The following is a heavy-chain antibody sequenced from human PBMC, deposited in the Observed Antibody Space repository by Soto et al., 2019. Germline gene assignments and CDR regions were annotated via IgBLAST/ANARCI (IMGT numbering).Heavy chain of an antibody. J-gene: IGHJ6*02. CDR2: ISYDGSNK. CDR1: GFTFSSYA. V-gene: IGHV3-30-3*01. Sequence: PGGSLRLSCAASGFTFSSYAMHRVRQAPGKGLEWVAVISYDGSNKYYADSVKGRFTISRDNSKNTLYLQMNSLRAEDTAVYYCARDLGMGYYYGMDVWGQGTTVTVSS. D-gene: IGHD1-26*01. CDR3: ARDLGMGYYYGMDV.